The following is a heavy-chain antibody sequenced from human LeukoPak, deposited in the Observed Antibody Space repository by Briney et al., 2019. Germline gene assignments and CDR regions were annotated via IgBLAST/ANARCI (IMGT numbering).Heavy chain of an antibody. J-gene: IGHJ2*01. CDR2: INWNGGST. D-gene: IGHD6-19*01. CDR1: GFTFDDYG. V-gene: IGHV3-20*04. Sequence: GGSLSLSCAASGFTFDDYGMSWVRQAPGKGLEWVSGINWNGGSTGYADSVKGRFTISRDNAKNSLYLQMNSLRAEDTALYYCARGYSSGWYAHFDLWGRGTLVTVSS. CDR3: ARGYSSGWYAHFDL.